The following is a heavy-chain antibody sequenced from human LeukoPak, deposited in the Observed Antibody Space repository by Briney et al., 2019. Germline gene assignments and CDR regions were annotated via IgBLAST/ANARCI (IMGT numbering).Heavy chain of an antibody. J-gene: IGHJ4*02. V-gene: IGHV4-30-2*01. Sequence: KPSETLSLTCTVSGGSISSSSYYWSWIRQPPGKGLEWIGYIYHSGSTYYNPSLKSRVTISVDRSKNQFSLKLSSVTAADTAVYYCARTHDYSNHFDYWGQGTLVTVSS. D-gene: IGHD4-11*01. CDR2: IYHSGST. CDR1: GGSISSSSYY. CDR3: ARTHDYSNHFDY.